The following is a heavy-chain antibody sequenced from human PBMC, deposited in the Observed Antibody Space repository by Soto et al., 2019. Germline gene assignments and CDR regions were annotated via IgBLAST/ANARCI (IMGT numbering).Heavy chain of an antibody. CDR2: IWYDGSNK. D-gene: IGHD5-18*01. Sequence: PGGSLRLSCAASGFTFSSYGMHWVRQAPGKGLECVAVIWYDGSNKYYADSVKGRFTISRDNSKNTLYLQMNSLRAEDTAVYYSRRTGQYSYVRFDHWGWATLVPVSS. CDR1: GFTFSSYG. CDR3: RRTGQYSYVRFDH. J-gene: IGHJ4*02. V-gene: IGHV3-33*01.